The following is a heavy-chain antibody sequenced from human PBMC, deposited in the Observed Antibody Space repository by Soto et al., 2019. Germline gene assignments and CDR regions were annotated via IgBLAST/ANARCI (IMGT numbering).Heavy chain of an antibody. V-gene: IGHV3-23*01. D-gene: IGHD3-22*01. CDR3: AKSSHPSSGSFDC. CDR1: GFTFDIFD. J-gene: IGHJ4*02. Sequence: EVQLLESGGGLVQPEGSLRLSCAASGFTFDIFDMTWVRQAPGKGLEWVSATSGGSHYTNHAGSVKVRFTVSRDNSKNTLFLPMTSLRAEDTAVYYCAKSSHPSSGSFDCWGRGTLVSVSS. CDR2: TSGGSHYT.